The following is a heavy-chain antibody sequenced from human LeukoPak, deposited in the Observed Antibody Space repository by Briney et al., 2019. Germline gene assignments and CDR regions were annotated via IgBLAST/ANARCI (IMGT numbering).Heavy chain of an antibody. J-gene: IGHJ1*01. CDR1: GYTFTSYG. CDR2: ISAYNGNT. D-gene: IGHD3-3*01. CDR3: ARQDYDFWSGTNAKYFQH. V-gene: IGHV1-18*01. Sequence: ASVKVSCKASGYTFTSYGISWVRQAPGQGLEWMGWISAYNGNTNYAQKLQGRVTMTTDTSTSTAYMELRSLRSDDTAVYYCARQDYDFWSGTNAKYFQHWGQGTLVTVSS.